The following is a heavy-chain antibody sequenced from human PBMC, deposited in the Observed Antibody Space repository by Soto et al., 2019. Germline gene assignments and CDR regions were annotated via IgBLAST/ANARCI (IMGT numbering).Heavy chain of an antibody. J-gene: IGHJ4*02. CDR1: GFTFSDYG. CDR2: ISYDGSDR. Sequence: QVQVEEFGGGVVRPGRSVRLSCEGPGFTFSDYGFHWVRQAPGKGLEWVAMISYDGSDRYYRDSVQGRFTISRDDSKNTVYLQMNSLRAEDTATYYCARSTYCNGGSCFPQYWGPGTLVTVSS. V-gene: IGHV3-30*03. D-gene: IGHD2-15*01. CDR3: ARSTYCNGGSCFPQY.